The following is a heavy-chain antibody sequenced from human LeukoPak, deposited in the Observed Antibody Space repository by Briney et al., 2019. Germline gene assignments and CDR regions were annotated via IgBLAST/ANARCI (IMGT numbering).Heavy chain of an antibody. V-gene: IGHV3-7*01. J-gene: IGHJ5*02. Sequence: PGGSLRLSCAASGFSFSSHWMSWVRQAPGKGLEWVGDIQPDGSEQYPVDSVKGRFTISRDNARSSMFLQMNSLRVEDTAVYYCASQSYARFDPWGQGTLVTVSS. D-gene: IGHD3-16*01. CDR2: IQPDGSEQ. CDR3: ASQSYARFDP. CDR1: GFSFSSHW.